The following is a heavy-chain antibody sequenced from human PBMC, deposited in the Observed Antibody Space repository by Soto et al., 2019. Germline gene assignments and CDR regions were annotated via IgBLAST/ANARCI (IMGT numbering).Heavy chain of an antibody. CDR2: ISSSSSYT. CDR1: GFTFSDYY. CDR3: ARVPIMKGWFDP. D-gene: IGHD2-8*01. J-gene: IGHJ5*02. V-gene: IGHV3-11*06. Sequence: GGSLRLSCAASGFTFSDYYMSWIRQAPGKGLEWVSYISSSSSYTNYADSVKGRFTISRDNAKNSLYLQMNSLRAEDTAVYYCARVPIMKGWFDPWGQGTLVTVSS.